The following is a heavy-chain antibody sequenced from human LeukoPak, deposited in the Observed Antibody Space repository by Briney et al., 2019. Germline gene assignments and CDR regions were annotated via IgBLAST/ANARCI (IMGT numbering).Heavy chain of an antibody. Sequence: ASVKVSCKASGGTFSSYAISWVRQAPGQGLEWMGRIIPILGIANYAQKFQGRVTITADKSTSTAYMELSSLRSEDTAVYYCARDDTIFDSSGYYPFDYWGQGTLVTVSS. J-gene: IGHJ4*02. CDR2: IIPILGIA. V-gene: IGHV1-69*04. CDR3: ARDDTIFDSSGYYPFDY. CDR1: GGTFSSYA. D-gene: IGHD3-22*01.